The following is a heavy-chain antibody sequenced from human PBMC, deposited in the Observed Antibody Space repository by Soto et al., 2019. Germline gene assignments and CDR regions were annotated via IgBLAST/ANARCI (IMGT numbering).Heavy chain of an antibody. V-gene: IGHV1-18*01. Sequence: QVQLVQSGAEVKKPGASVKVSCKASGYTFTSYGISWVRQAPGQGLEWMGWISAYNGNTNYAQKLQGRVTMTTDTSTRTAYMELRSLRSDDTAVYYCARDLMGGEWELVGGQLDYWGQGTLVTVSS. CDR1: GYTFTSYG. D-gene: IGHD1-26*01. CDR3: ARDLMGGEWELVGGQLDY. CDR2: ISAYNGNT. J-gene: IGHJ4*02.